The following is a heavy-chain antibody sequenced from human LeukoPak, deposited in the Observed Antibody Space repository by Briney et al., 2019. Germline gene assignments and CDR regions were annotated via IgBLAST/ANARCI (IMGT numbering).Heavy chain of an antibody. CDR3: ARALLPYYYDSSGFGDAFDI. D-gene: IGHD3-22*01. CDR1: SGDSMSYYY. J-gene: IGHJ3*02. V-gene: IGHV4-4*08. CDR2: INNSGRT. Sequence: SETLSLTCTVSSGDSMSYYYWTLIRQSPGKGLEWIGYIAYINNSGRTNYNPSLKSRISISIDTSKNQFSLKLSSVTAADTAVYYCARALLPYYYDSSGFGDAFDIWGQGTMVTVSS.